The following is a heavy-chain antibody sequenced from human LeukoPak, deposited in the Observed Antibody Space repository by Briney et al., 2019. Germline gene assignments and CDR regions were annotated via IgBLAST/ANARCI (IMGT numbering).Heavy chain of an antibody. V-gene: IGHV1-2*02. CDR1: GYTFTGYY. J-gene: IGHJ4*02. CDR2: INPNSGGT. CDR3: ARAYCDILTGRPFDY. Sequence: ASVKVSCKASGYTFTGYYMHWVRQAPGQGLEWMGWINPNSGGTNYAQKFQGRVTMTRDTSISTAYMELSRLRSDDTAVYYCARAYCDILTGRPFDYWGQGTLVTVSS. D-gene: IGHD3-9*01.